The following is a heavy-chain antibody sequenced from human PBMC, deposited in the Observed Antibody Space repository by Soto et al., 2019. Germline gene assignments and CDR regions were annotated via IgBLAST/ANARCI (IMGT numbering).Heavy chain of an antibody. CDR1: GYTFTSFG. CDR3: ARDGSYYDSSGTGFDP. V-gene: IGHV1-18*04. J-gene: IGHJ5*02. CDR2: ISSYTGNT. Sequence: GASVKVSCKASGYTFTSFGFSWVRQAPGQGLEWMGWISSYTGNTNFAQKFQGRVTMTTDTSTSTAYMELRSLRSDDTAVYYCARDGSYYDSSGTGFDPWGQGTLVTVSS. D-gene: IGHD3-22*01.